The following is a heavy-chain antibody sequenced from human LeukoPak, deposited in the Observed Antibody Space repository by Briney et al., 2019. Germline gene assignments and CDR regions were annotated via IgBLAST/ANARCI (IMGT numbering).Heavy chain of an antibody. CDR1: GFTFSSYA. D-gene: IGHD2-21*02. CDR3: AREGPIVVVTAIRANWFDP. J-gene: IGHJ5*02. Sequence: GGSLRLSCAASGFTFSSYAMSWVRQAPGKGLEWVSAISGSGGSTYYADSVKGRFTISRDNSKNTLYLQMNSLRAEDTAVYYCAREGPIVVVTAIRANWFDPWGQGTLVTVSS. CDR2: ISGSGGST. V-gene: IGHV3-23*01.